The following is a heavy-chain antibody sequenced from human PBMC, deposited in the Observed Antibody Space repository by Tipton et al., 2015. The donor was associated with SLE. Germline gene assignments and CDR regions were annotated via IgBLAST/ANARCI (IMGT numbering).Heavy chain of an antibody. Sequence: QSGAEVKKPGESLKISCKGSGYSFTSYWIGWVRQMPGKGLEWMGIIYPGDSDTRYSPSFQGQVTISADKSISTAYLQWSSLKASDTAMYYCARLMTYYYDSSGFDAFDIWGQGTMVTVSS. CDR2: IYPGDSDT. J-gene: IGHJ3*02. D-gene: IGHD3-22*01. CDR1: GYSFTSYW. CDR3: ARLMTYYYDSSGFDAFDI. V-gene: IGHV5-51*01.